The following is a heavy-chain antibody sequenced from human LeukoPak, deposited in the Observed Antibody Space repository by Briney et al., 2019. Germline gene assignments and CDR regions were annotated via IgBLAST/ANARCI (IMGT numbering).Heavy chain of an antibody. D-gene: IGHD3-22*01. Sequence: SETLSLTCTVSGGSISSYYWSWIRQPAGKGLEWIGRIYTSGSTNYNPSLKSRVTMSVDMSKNQFSLKLSSVTAADTAVYYRAREDYYDSSGYFGEYYFDYWGQGTLVTVSS. J-gene: IGHJ4*02. V-gene: IGHV4-4*07. CDR2: IYTSGST. CDR1: GGSISSYY. CDR3: AREDYYDSSGYFGEYYFDY.